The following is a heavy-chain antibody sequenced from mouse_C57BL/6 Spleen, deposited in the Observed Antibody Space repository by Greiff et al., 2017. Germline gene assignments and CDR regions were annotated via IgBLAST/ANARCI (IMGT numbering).Heavy chain of an antibody. CDR1: GFSLSTSGMG. CDR2: IYWDDDK. J-gene: IGHJ1*03. V-gene: IGHV8-12*01. Sequence: QVQLKESGPGILQSSQTLSLTCSFSGFSLSTSGMGVSWIRQPSGKGLEWLAHIYWDDDKRYHPSLKSRLTISKDTSRNKVFLKNTSVDTADTATYYGARRDSNYRWYFDVWGTGTTVTVSS. CDR3: ARRDSNYRWYFDV. D-gene: IGHD2-5*01.